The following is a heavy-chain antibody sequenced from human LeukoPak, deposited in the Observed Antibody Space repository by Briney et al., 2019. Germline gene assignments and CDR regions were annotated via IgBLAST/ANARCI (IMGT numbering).Heavy chain of an antibody. Sequence: ASVKVSCKASGYTFTGYYMHWVRQAPGQGLEWMGIINPSGGSTSYAQKFQGRVTMTRDTSTSTVYMELSSLRSEDTAVYYCARGFGLGVVVAAAPVDYWGQGTLVTVSS. V-gene: IGHV1-46*01. CDR2: INPSGGST. CDR1: GYTFTGYY. D-gene: IGHD2-15*01. CDR3: ARGFGLGVVVAAAPVDY. J-gene: IGHJ4*02.